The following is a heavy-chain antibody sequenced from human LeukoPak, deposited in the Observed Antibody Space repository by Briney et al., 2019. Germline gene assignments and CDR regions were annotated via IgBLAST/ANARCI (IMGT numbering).Heavy chain of an antibody. V-gene: IGHV3-30-3*01. CDR3: ARGLVPFDY. D-gene: IGHD6-19*01. J-gene: IGHJ4*02. Sequence: PGGSLRLSCAASGFTFSSYAMHWVRQAPGKGLEWVAVISYDGSNKYYADSVKGRFTISRDNSKNTLYLQMNSLRAEDTAVYYCARGLVPFDYWGQGTLVTVSS. CDR1: GFTFSSYA. CDR2: ISYDGSNK.